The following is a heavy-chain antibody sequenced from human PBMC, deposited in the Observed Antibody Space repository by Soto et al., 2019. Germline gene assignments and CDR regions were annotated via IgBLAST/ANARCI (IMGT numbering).Heavy chain of an antibody. CDR3: VRGMNPLF. CDR1: GVTLRTYT. CDR2: ISISSSDR. V-gene: IGHV3-21*06. Sequence: LRLSWAASGVTLRTYTMNWVRQAPVKGLEWVSSISISSSDRYYADSVRCRFTISRDNAKNALYLQMNSLRADDTAVYFCVRGMNPLFGGQGTLVTVSS. J-gene: IGHJ4*01.